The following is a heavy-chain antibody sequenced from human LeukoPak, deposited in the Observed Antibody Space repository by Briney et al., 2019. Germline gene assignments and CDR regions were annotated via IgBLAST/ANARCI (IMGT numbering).Heavy chain of an antibody. CDR2: INPSGGST. V-gene: IGHV1-46*01. D-gene: IGHD5-12*01. J-gene: IGHJ3*02. CDR1: GYTFTSYY. Sequence: GASVKVSCKASGYTFTSYYMHWVRQAPGQGLEWMGIINPSGGSTSYAQKFQGRVTMTGDMSTSTVYMELSSLRSEDTAVYYCARSLGARYRSEAFDIWGQGTMVTVSS. CDR3: ARSLGARYRSEAFDI.